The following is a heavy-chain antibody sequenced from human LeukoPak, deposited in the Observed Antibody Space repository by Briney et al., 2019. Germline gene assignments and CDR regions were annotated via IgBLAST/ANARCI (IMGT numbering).Heavy chain of an antibody. CDR1: GFTVSSNY. CDR3: ARDGGSGWHHDY. D-gene: IGHD6-19*01. Sequence: PGGSLRLSWAAAGFTVSSNYMSWVRQAPGEGLEWVSFIYSGGRTYYADSVKGRFTISRDTSQNKMYLQMNSLRAEDTAVYYCARDGGSGWHHDYWAREPWSPSPQ. CDR2: IYSGGRT. V-gene: IGHV3-53*01. J-gene: IGHJ4*02.